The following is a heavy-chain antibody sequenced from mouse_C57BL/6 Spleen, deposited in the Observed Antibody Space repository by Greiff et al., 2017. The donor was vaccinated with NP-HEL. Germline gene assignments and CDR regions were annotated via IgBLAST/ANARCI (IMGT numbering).Heavy chain of an antibody. D-gene: IGHD1-1*01. V-gene: IGHV1-81*01. J-gene: IGHJ4*01. Sequence: VQLQGSGAELARPGASVKLSCKASGYTFTSYGISWVKQRTGQGLEWIGEIYPRSGNTYYNEKFKGKATLTADKSSSTAYMELRSLTSEDSAVYFCARSYPITTVVAMDYWGQGTSVTVSS. CDR3: ARSYPITTVVAMDY. CDR1: GYTFTSYG. CDR2: IYPRSGNT.